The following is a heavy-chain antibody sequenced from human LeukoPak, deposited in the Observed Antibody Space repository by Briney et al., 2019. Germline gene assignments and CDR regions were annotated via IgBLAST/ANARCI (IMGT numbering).Heavy chain of an antibody. D-gene: IGHD2-21*02. V-gene: IGHV1-18*01. CDR3: ARVLGVDCGGDCYLDY. CDR1: GYTFTSYG. Sequence: ASVKVSCKASGYTFTSYGISWVRQAPGQGLEWMGWISAYNGNTNYAQRLQGRVTMTTDTSTSTAYMELRSLRSDDTAVYYCARVLGVDCGGDCYLDYWGQGTLVTVSS. J-gene: IGHJ4*02. CDR2: ISAYNGNT.